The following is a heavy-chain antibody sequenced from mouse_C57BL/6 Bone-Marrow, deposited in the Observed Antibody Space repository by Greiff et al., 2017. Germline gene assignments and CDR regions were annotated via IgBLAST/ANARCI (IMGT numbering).Heavy chain of an antibody. CDR3: ARGGMDY. Sequence: EVQLQESGPGLVKPSQSLSLTCSVTGYSITSGYYWNWIRQFPGNKLEWMGYISYDGSNNYNPSLKNRISITRDTSKNQFFLKLNSVTTEYTATYYCARGGMDYWGQVTSVTVSS. V-gene: IGHV3-6*01. CDR1: GYSITSGYY. J-gene: IGHJ4*01. CDR2: ISYDGSN.